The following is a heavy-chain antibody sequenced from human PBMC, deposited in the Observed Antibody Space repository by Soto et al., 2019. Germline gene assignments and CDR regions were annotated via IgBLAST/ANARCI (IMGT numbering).Heavy chain of an antibody. CDR3: ARIIYDYIWGSYRYADY. CDR2: IYYSGST. J-gene: IGHJ4*02. V-gene: IGHV4-31*03. Sequence: QVQLQESGPGLVKPSQTLSLTCTVSGGSISSGGYYWSWIRQHPGQGLEWIGYIYYSGSTYYNPSLKSRVTISVDTSKNQCSLKLSSVTAADTAVYYCARIIYDYIWGSYRYADYWGQGTLVTVSS. CDR1: GGSISSGGYY. D-gene: IGHD3-16*02.